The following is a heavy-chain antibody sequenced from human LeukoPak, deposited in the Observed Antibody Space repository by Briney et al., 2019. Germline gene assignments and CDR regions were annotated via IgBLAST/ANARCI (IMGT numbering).Heavy chain of an antibody. V-gene: IGHV1-46*01. J-gene: IGHJ5*02. CDR2: INPSGGST. CDR3: ARDFPTPNYYDSSGYYPPRVGWFDP. D-gene: IGHD3-22*01. CDR1: GYTFTSYY. Sequence: ASVKVSCKSSGYTFTSYYMHWVRQAPGQGLEWMGIINPSGGSTSYAQKFQGRVTMTRDTSTSTVYMELSSLRSEDTAVYYCARDFPTPNYYDSSGYYPPRVGWFDPWGQGTLVTVSS.